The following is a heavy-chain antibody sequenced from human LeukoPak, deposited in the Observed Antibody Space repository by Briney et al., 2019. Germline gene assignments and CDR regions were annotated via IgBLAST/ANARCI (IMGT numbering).Heavy chain of an antibody. D-gene: IGHD1-26*01. CDR2: ISWNSGSI. Sequence: GRSLRLSCAASGFTFDDYAMHWVRQAPGKGLEWVSGISWNSGSIGYVDSVNGRFTISRDSAKSSLYPQMNSLRAEDMAVYYCAKGRSYSYTAHPFDYWGQGTLVTVSS. J-gene: IGHJ4*02. V-gene: IGHV3-9*03. CDR3: AKGRSYSYTAHPFDY. CDR1: GFTFDDYA.